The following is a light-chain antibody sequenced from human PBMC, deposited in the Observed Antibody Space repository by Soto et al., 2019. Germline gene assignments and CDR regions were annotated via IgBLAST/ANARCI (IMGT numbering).Light chain of an antibody. Sequence: QSVLTQPPSVSAAPGQKVTISCSGSKSNIGNNYVSWYRQLPGTAPNLLIYDNNQRPSGIPDRFSASKSGTSASLGITGLQTGDDADYYCGTWDSSLTANVFGTGTKLPS. CDR3: GTWDSSLTANV. CDR2: DNN. V-gene: IGLV1-51*01. J-gene: IGLJ1*01. CDR1: KSNIGNNY.